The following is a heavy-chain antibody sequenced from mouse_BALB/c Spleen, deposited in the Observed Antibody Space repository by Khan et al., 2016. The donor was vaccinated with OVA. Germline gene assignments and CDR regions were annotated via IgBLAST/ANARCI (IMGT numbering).Heavy chain of an antibody. Sequence: QVQLKESGPGLVQPSQSLSITCTVSGFSLTSYGVHWVRQSPGKGLEWLGVIWSGGSTDYNAPFISRLNISKDNSKSQAFFKMNSLQANDTAIYYCARKYDYDEGLAYWGQGTLVTVSA. CDR1: GFSLTSYG. J-gene: IGHJ3*01. CDR3: ARKYDYDEGLAY. CDR2: IWSGGST. V-gene: IGHV2-2*02. D-gene: IGHD2-4*01.